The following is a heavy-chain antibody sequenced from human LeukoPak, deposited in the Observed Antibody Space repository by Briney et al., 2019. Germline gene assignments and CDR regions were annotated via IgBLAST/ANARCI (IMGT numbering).Heavy chain of an antibody. J-gene: IGHJ3*02. CDR1: GGSISSYY. CDR3: ARGIHDAFDI. Sequence: SETLSLTCTVSGGSISSYYWSWIRQPPGKGLEWIGYIYYSGSTNYNPSLKSRVTISVDTSKNQSSLKLSSVTAADTAVYYCARGIHDAFDIWGQGTMVTVSS. D-gene: IGHD3-3*02. CDR2: IYYSGST. V-gene: IGHV4-59*01.